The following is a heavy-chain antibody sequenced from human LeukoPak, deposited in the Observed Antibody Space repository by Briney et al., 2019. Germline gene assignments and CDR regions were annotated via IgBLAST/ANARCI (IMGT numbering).Heavy chain of an antibody. J-gene: IGHJ4*02. CDR2: IRSKANSYAT. CDR1: GFTFSGSA. V-gene: IGHV3-73*01. CDR3: TRQELSGYYY. D-gene: IGHD3-22*01. Sequence: GGSLRLSCAASGFTFSGSAMHWVRQASGKGPEWVGRIRSKANSYATAYAASVKGRFTISRDDSKNTAYLQMNSLRTEDTAVYYCTRQELSGYYYWGQGTLVTVSS.